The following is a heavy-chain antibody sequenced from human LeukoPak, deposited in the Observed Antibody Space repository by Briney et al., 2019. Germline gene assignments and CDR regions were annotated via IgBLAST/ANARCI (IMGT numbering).Heavy chain of an antibody. CDR1: GGSFSGYY. J-gene: IGHJ6*03. CDR2: INHSGST. V-gene: IGHV4-34*01. D-gene: IGHD3-10*01. Sequence: SETLSLTCAVYGGSFSGYYWSWIRQPPGKGLEWIGEINHSGSTNYNPSLKSRVTISVDTSKNQFSLKLSSVTAADTAVHYCARAPTSTMVQGVIRYYYYMDVWGKGTTVTVSS. CDR3: ARAPTSTMVQGVIRYYYYMDV.